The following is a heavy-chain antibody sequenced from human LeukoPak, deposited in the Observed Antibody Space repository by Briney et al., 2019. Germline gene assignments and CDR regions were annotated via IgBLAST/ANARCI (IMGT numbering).Heavy chain of an antibody. J-gene: IGHJ2*01. V-gene: IGHV3-23*01. CDR1: GFTFSNYA. CDR2: ITGNGATT. D-gene: IGHD3-16*01. Sequence: PGGSLRLSCAASGFTFSNYAMTWVRQAPGKGLEWVSRITGNGATTQYADSVKGRFTISRDNSKNTVYLQMSSLGAEDTAIYYCAKDGDTTALYFFWYFDLWGRGTLVTVSS. CDR3: AKDGDTTALYFFWYFDL.